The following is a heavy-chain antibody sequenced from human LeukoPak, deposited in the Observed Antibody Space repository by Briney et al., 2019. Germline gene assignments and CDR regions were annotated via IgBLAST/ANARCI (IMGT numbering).Heavy chain of an antibody. J-gene: IGHJ5*02. CDR1: GFTFSSYA. V-gene: IGHV3-23*01. Sequence: GGSLRLSCAASGFTFSSYAMSWVRQAPGKGLEWVSAISGSGGSTYYADSVKGRFTISRGNSKNTLYLQMNSLRAEDTAVYYCAKDVKIRFTNWFDPWGQGTLVTVSS. CDR2: ISGSGGST. CDR3: AKDVKIRFTNWFDP. D-gene: IGHD3-3*01.